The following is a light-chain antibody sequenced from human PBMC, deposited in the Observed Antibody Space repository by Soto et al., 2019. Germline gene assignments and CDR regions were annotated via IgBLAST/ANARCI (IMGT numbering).Light chain of an antibody. J-gene: IGKJ1*01. CDR2: GAS. V-gene: IGKV3-20*01. CDR3: HQYGSSPWT. Sequence: EIVLTQSPGTLSLSPGERATLSCRASQTVSSSFLAWYQQKPGQAPRLLIYGASSRATGIPDRFSGSGSGTDFTLTISRLEPEDFAVYYCHQYGSSPWTFGQGTK. CDR1: QTVSSSF.